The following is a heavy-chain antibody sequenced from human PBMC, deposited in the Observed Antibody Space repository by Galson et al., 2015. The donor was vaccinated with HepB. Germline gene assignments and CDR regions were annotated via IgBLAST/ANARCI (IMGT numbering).Heavy chain of an antibody. CDR3: AARLLHSGGMGV. D-gene: IGHD3-10*01. Sequence: SLRLSCAASGFTFSSYWMHWVRQAPGKGLVWVSRINSDGSSTSYAGSVKGRFTISRDNAKNTLYLQMNSLRAEDTAVYYCAARLLHSGGMGVWGQGTTVTVSS. J-gene: IGHJ6*02. CDR1: GFTFSSYW. V-gene: IGHV3-74*01. CDR2: INSDGSST.